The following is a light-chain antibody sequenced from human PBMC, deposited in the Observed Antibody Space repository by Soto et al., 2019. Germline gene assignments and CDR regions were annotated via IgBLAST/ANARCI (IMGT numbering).Light chain of an antibody. CDR1: QSVSSY. Sequence: EIVLTQSPATLSLSPGEIATLSFRASQSVSSYLAWYQQKPGQAPRLLIYDASNRATGIPDRFSGSGSGTDFTLTINRLEPEDFAVYYCQQYDSSPRTFGQGTKVDIK. CDR3: QQYDSSPRT. J-gene: IGKJ1*01. V-gene: IGKV3-20*01. CDR2: DAS.